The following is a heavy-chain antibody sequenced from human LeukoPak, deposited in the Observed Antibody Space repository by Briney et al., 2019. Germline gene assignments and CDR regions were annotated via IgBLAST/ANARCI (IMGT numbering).Heavy chain of an antibody. J-gene: IGHJ4*02. V-gene: IGHV3-48*04. CDR2: ISSSSSTI. CDR3: ARTYYYDSSGYTDDY. CDR1: GFTFSSYS. D-gene: IGHD3-22*01. Sequence: GGSLRLSCAASGFTFSSYSMNWVRQAPGKGLEWDSYISSSSSTIYYADSVKGRFTISRDNAKNSLYLQMNSLRAEDTAVYYCARTYYYDSSGYTDDYWGQGTLVTVSS.